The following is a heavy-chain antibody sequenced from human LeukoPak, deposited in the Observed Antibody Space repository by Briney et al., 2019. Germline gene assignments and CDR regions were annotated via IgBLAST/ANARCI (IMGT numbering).Heavy chain of an antibody. D-gene: IGHD4-17*01. CDR2: ISSSSSYI. Sequence: PGGSLRLSCAASGFTLSSYSMNWVRQAPGKGLEWVSSISSSSSYIYYADSVKGRFTISRDNAKNSLYLQMNSLRAEDTAVYYCARDLPLPAVTTYYYYGMDVWGQGTTVTVSS. CDR1: GFTLSSYS. V-gene: IGHV3-21*01. J-gene: IGHJ6*02. CDR3: ARDLPLPAVTTYYYYGMDV.